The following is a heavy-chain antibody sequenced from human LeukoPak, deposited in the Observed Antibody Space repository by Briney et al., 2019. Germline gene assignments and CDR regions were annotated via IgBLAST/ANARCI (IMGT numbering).Heavy chain of an antibody. CDR3: ARGEVLTGTAY. V-gene: IGHV1-2*02. CDR2: INPNSGGT. CDR1: GYTFTGYY. Sequence: ASVKVSCKASGYTFTGYYMHWVRQAPGQGLEWMGWINPNSGGTNYAQKFQGRVTMTRDTSVSTAYMELSSLRSDDAAVYYCARGEVLTGTAYWGQGTLVTVSS. D-gene: IGHD3-9*01. J-gene: IGHJ4*02.